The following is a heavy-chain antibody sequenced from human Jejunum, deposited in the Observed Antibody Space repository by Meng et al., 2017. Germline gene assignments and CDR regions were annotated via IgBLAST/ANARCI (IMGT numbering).Heavy chain of an antibody. CDR1: GGSFIGRSFY. CDR2: VFDSGST. J-gene: IGHJ5*02. Sequence: QVLLQQSGPGVVRPAETLSLSCAISGGSFIGRSFYWTWIRQPPGKELERIGYVFDSGSTKYNPSLSSRVTISADTSKNQFSLELSSVTAADTAVYYWATSKRPSDWFDPWGQGTLVTVSS. CDR3: ATSKRPSDWFDP. D-gene: IGHD2-2*01. V-gene: IGHV4-61*01.